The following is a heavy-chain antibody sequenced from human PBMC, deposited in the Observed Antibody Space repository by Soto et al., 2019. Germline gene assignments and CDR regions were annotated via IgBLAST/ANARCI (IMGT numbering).Heavy chain of an antibody. J-gene: IGHJ4*02. CDR2: IWYDGSNK. V-gene: IGHV3-33*01. D-gene: IGHD2-15*01. CDR3: ARDGAGYCSGGSCYGFDY. Sequence: PGGSLRLSCAASGFTFSSYGMHWVRQAPGKGLEWVAVIWYDGSNKYYADSVKGRFTISRDNSKNTLYLQMNSLRAEDTAVYYCARDGAGYCSGGSCYGFDYWGQGT. CDR1: GFTFSSYG.